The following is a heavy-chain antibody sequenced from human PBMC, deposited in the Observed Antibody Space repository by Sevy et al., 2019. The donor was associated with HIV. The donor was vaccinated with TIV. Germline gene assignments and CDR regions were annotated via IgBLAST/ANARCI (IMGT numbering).Heavy chain of an antibody. CDR2: ISFDGNNK. Sequence: GGSLRLSCAASGFTFSGYTLHWVRQAPGKGLEWVAVISFDGNNKYYVDSVKGRFTISRDNSKNTLYLQMNSLRHEDTAVSYCARGGWDIVVVPAAFDIWGQGTMVTVSS. J-gene: IGHJ3*02. V-gene: IGHV3-30-3*01. CDR3: ARGGWDIVVVPAAFDI. D-gene: IGHD2-2*01. CDR1: GFTFSGYT.